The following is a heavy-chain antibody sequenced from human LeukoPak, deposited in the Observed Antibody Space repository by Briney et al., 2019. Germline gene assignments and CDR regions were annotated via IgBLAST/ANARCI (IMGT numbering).Heavy chain of an antibody. Sequence: ASVKVSCKASGYTFTSYGISWVRQVPGQGLEWMGWISAYNGNTDYAQKLQGRVTMTTDTSTSTVYMELSSLRSEDTAVYYCATESGGWYGNWGQGTLVTVSS. CDR1: GYTFTSYG. V-gene: IGHV1-18*01. J-gene: IGHJ4*02. D-gene: IGHD6-19*01. CDR2: ISAYNGNT. CDR3: ATESGGWYGN.